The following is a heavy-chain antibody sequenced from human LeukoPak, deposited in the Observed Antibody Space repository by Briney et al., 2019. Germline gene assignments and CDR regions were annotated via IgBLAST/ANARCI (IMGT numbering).Heavy chain of an antibody. CDR2: INHSGST. J-gene: IGHJ3*02. CDR3: ARGCYDYVWGSYRTMNAFDI. D-gene: IGHD3-16*02. CDR1: GGSFSGYY. V-gene: IGHV4-34*01. Sequence: SETLSLTCAVYGGSFSGYYWSWIRQPPGKGLEWIGEINHSGSTNYNPSLKSRVTISVDTSKNQYSLKLSSVTAADTAVYYCARGCYDYVWGSYRTMNAFDIWGQGTMVTVSS.